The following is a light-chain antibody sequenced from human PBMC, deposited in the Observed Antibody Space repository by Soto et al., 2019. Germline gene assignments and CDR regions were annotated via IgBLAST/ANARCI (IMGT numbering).Light chain of an antibody. J-gene: IGKJ3*01. V-gene: IGKV1-5*01. CDR2: DAS. CDR3: QHYNDFLLI. CDR1: QSISRS. Sequence: DIQMTQSPSTLSASVGDRVTITCRASQSISRSLAWYQQNPGKAPKLLIFDASSLESGVPSRFSGSGSGTEFTLTLSRLQPDDFATYDCQHYNDFLLIFGPGTTVDIK.